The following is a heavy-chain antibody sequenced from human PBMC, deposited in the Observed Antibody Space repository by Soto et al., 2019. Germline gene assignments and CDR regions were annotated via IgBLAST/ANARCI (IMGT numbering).Heavy chain of an antibody. D-gene: IGHD2-21*01. V-gene: IGHV4-28*01. CDR3: ARLGAYYQSLDP. J-gene: IGHJ5*02. CDR1: GYSISSSNW. Sequence: SETLSLTCAVSGYSISSSNWWGWIRQPPGKGLEWIGYIYYSGTTYYNPSLKSRVTMSVDTSKNQFSLKLTSVTAVDTAVYYWARLGAYYQSLDPWGPGTLVTVSS. CDR2: IYYSGTT.